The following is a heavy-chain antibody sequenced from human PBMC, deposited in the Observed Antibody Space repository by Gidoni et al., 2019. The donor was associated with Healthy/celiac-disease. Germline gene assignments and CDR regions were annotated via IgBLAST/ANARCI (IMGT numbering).Heavy chain of an antibody. CDR2: IYHSGDT. CDR3: ATQRYCSSTSCYEVGGPGYYYGMDV. Sequence: QLQLQESGSGLVKPSQTLSLTCAVSGGSISSGGSPLSWIRQPPGQGLEWIGYIYHSGDTYYNPSLKRRDTISVDRSKNQFSLKLSSVTAADTAVYYCATQRYCSSTSCYEVGGPGYYYGMDVWGQGTTVTVSS. J-gene: IGHJ6*02. CDR1: GGSISSGGSP. V-gene: IGHV4-30-2*01. D-gene: IGHD2-2*01.